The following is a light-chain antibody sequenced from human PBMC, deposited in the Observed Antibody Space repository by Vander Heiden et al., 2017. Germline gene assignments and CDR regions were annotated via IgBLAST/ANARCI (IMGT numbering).Light chain of an antibody. CDR2: AAS. CDR1: QGISSY. Sequence: IQLTQSPSSLSASVGDRVTITCLASQGISSYLSWYQQKPGRAPKLLIYAASTLLSGVPSRFGGSGSGTDFTLTVSSLLPEDLATYYCQQLNSYPLAFGGGTKVEIK. V-gene: IGKV1-9*01. CDR3: QQLNSYPLA. J-gene: IGKJ4*01.